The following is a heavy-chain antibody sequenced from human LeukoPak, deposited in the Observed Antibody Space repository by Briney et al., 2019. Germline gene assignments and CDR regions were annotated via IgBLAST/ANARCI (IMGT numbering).Heavy chain of an antibody. Sequence: SETLSLTCAVYGGSFSGYYWSWIRQPPGKGLEWNGEIIHSGSTNHNPSLKSRVTISVDTSNNQFSLKLSSVTAADTPVYYCASRSGETTFETVTFDYWGQGTLVTVSS. J-gene: IGHJ4*02. CDR1: GGSFSGYY. CDR3: ASRSGETTFETVTFDY. V-gene: IGHV4-34*12. CDR2: IIHSGST. D-gene: IGHD1-7*01.